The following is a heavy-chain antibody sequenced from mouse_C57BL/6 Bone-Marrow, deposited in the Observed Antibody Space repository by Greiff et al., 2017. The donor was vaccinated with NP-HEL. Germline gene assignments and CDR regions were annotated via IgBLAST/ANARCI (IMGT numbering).Heavy chain of an antibody. CDR2: IDPENGDT. D-gene: IGHD2-10*02. Sequence: EVKVVESGAELVRPGASVKLSCTASGFNIKDDYMHWVKQRPEQGLEWIGWIDPENGDTEYASKFQGKATITADTSSNTAYLQLSSLTSEDTAVYYCTTGYGPGGQGTTLTVSS. V-gene: IGHV14-4*01. CDR3: TTGYGP. J-gene: IGHJ2*01. CDR1: GFNIKDDY.